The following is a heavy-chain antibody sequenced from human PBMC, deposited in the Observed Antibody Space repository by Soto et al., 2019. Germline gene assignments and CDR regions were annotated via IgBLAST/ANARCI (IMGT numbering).Heavy chain of an antibody. V-gene: IGHV3-30-3*01. CDR2: ISYDGSNK. CDR1: GFTFSSYA. D-gene: IGHD2-15*01. CDR3: ARAASTLGYCSGGSCSLRY. Sequence: QVQLVESGGGVVQPGRSLRLSCAASGFTFSSYAMHWVRQAPGKGLEWVAVISYDGSNKYYPDSVKGRFTISRDNSKNTLYLQMNSLRAEDTAVYYCARAASTLGYCSGGSCSLRYWGQGTLVTVSS. J-gene: IGHJ4*02.